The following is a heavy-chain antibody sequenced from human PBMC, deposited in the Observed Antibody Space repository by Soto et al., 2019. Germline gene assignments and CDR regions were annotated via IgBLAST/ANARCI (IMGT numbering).Heavy chain of an antibody. D-gene: IGHD6-6*01. CDR3: ARGIGPARRASYYYYGMDV. V-gene: IGHV1-69*13. Sequence: GASVKVSCKASGGTFSSYAISWVRQAPGQGLEWMGGIIPIFGTANYAQKFQGRVTITADESTSTAYMELSSLRSEDTAVYYCARGIGPARRASYYYYGMDVWGQGTTVTVSS. CDR2: IIPIFGTA. J-gene: IGHJ6*02. CDR1: GGTFSSYA.